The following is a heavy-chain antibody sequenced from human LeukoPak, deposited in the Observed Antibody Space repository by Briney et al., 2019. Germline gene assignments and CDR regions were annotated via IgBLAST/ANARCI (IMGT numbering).Heavy chain of an antibody. CDR1: GYSISSGYY. CDR2: IYHSGTT. Sequence: SETLSLTCTVSGYSISSGYYWGWIRQPPVKGLEWVGSIYHSGTTPYNPSLKSRVTISLDTSKNQFSLKLSSVTAADTAVYYCARVAYYDTTGYYYNFDYWGQGTLVTVSS. CDR3: ARVAYYDTTGYYYNFDY. D-gene: IGHD3-22*01. J-gene: IGHJ4*02. V-gene: IGHV4-38-2*02.